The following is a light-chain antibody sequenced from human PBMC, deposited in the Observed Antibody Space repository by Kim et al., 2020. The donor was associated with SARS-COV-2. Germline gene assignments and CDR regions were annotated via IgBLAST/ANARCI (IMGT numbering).Light chain of an antibody. Sequence: AAVGDRVTITCRASQGIGSYLAWYQQKPGKAHKLLIYAASTLQSGVPSRFSGSGSATDFTLTITSLQPEDFATYYCQQLEYYPITFGQGTRLEIK. CDR3: QQLEYYPIT. CDR2: AAS. CDR1: QGIGSY. V-gene: IGKV1-9*01. J-gene: IGKJ5*01.